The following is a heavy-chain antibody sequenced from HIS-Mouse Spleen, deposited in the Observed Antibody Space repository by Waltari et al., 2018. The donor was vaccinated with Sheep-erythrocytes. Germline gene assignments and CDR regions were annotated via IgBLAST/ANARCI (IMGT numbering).Heavy chain of an antibody. V-gene: IGHV3-30*18. J-gene: IGHJ4*02. D-gene: IGHD6-13*01. CDR1: GFTFSSYG. CDR2: RSYDGSKK. Sequence: QVQLVESGGGVVQPGRSLRLSCAASGFTFSSYGMHWVRQAPGKGLEWVAVRSYDGSKKYYAESVKGRFTISRDNSKNTLYLQMNSLRAEDTAVYYCAKDQSSWYLDYWGQGTLVTVSS. CDR3: AKDQSSWYLDY.